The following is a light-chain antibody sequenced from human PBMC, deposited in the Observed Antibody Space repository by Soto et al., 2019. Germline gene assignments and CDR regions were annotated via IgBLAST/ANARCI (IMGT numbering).Light chain of an antibody. CDR3: SSYTTGSTPVV. J-gene: IGLJ2*01. V-gene: IGLV2-14*01. CDR1: SSDVGGYNY. Sequence: QSALTQPASVSGSPGQSVTLSCTGTSSDVGGYNYVSWYQQHPGKAPKFMIYDVSNRPSGVSTRFSGSKSGNTASLTISGLQAEDEADYYCSSYTTGSTPVVFGGGTKVTVL. CDR2: DVS.